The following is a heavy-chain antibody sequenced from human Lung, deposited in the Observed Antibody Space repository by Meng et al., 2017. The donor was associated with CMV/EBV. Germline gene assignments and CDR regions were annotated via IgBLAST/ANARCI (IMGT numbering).Heavy chain of an antibody. V-gene: IGHV3-30*02. CDR1: GFTFSSYG. J-gene: IGHJ6*02. Sequence: SCAASGFTFSSYGMHWVRQAPGKGLEWVAFIRYDGSNKYYADSVKGRFTISRDNSKNTLYLQMNSLRAEDTAVYYCAKGSGDGDNFVETMDDWGQGTXVNVAS. CDR3: AKGSGDGDNFVETMDD. CDR2: IRYDGSNK. D-gene: IGHD5-24*01.